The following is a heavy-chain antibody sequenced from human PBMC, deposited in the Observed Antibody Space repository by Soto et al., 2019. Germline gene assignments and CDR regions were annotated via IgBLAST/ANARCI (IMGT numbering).Heavy chain of an antibody. CDR1: GGSISSGNSYS. D-gene: IGHD3-16*01. CDR3: ARAVAPYLGTWFDP. CDR2: ISHTGST. J-gene: IGHJ5*02. Sequence: QLQLQESGSGLVKPSQTLSLTCAVSGGSISSGNSYSWSWIRQPLGKGLEWIGPISHTGSTSYNPSLKGRVSMSVDKSKNQFSLKLSSVTAADMAVYFCARAVAPYLGTWFDPWGQGTLVSVSS. V-gene: IGHV4-30-2*01.